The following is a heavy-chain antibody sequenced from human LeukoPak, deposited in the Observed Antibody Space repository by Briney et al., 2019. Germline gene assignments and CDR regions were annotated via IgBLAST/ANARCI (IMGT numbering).Heavy chain of an antibody. CDR1: GYTFTSYY. V-gene: IGHV1-46*01. CDR2: INPSGGST. CDR3: AREDITMVRGAKNAFDI. J-gene: IGHJ3*02. Sequence: ASVKVSCKASGYTFTSYYMHWVRQAPGQGLEWMGIINPSGGSTSYAQKFQGRVTMTRDKSTSTVYMELSSLRSEDTAVYYCAREDITMVRGAKNAFDIWGQGTMVTVSS. D-gene: IGHD3-10*01.